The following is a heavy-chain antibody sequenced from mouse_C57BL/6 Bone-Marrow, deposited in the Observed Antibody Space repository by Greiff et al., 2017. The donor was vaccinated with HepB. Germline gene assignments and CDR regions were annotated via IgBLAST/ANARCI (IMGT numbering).Heavy chain of an antibody. V-gene: IGHV1-26*01. J-gene: IGHJ4*01. D-gene: IGHD2-5*01. Sequence: EVQLQQSGPELVKPGASVKISCKASGYTFTDYYVNWVKQSHGKSLEWIGDINPNNGGTSYNQKFKGKATLTVDKSSSTAYMELRSLTSEDSAVYYCATYSNYDYAMDYWGQGTSVTVSS. CDR3: ATYSNYDYAMDY. CDR2: INPNNGGT. CDR1: GYTFTDYY.